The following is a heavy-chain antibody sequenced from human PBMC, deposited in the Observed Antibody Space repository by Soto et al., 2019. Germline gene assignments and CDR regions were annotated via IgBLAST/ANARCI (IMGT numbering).Heavy chain of an antibody. J-gene: IGHJ4*02. CDR3: ATTPPVDFWSGYYTGGY. Sequence: ASVKVSCKVSGYTLTELSMHWVRQAPGKGLEWMGGFDPEDGETIYAQKFQGRVTMTEDTSTDTAYMELSSLRSEDTAVYYCATTPPVDFWSGYYTGGYWGQGTLVTVSS. V-gene: IGHV1-24*01. D-gene: IGHD3-3*01. CDR1: GYTLTELS. CDR2: FDPEDGET.